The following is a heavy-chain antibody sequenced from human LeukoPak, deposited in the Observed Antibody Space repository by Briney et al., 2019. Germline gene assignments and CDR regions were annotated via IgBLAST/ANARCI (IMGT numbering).Heavy chain of an antibody. CDR3: AKVHYGDYVGYYYGMDV. D-gene: IGHD4-17*01. V-gene: IGHV3-30*18. Sequence: GRSLRLSCAASGFTFSSYGMHWVRQAPGKGLEWVAVISYDGSNKYYADSVKGRFTISRDNSKNTLYLQMNSLRAEDTAVYYCAKVHYGDYVGYYYGMDVWGKGTTVTVSS. CDR1: GFTFSSYG. J-gene: IGHJ6*04. CDR2: ISYDGSNK.